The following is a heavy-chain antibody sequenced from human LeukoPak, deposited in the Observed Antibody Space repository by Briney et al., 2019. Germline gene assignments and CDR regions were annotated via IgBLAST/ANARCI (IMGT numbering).Heavy chain of an antibody. CDR3: VRERRATADY. CDR1: GYSFTDYY. Sequence: GASVKVSCQASGYSFTDYYMHWVRQAPGQRLEWIGWINSGSGDINYAQKFQGRVTVTRDTSSSTTYMEVSNLRSDDTAVYHCVRERRATADYWGQGTLVTVSS. J-gene: IGHJ4*02. D-gene: IGHD1-26*01. CDR2: INSGSGDI. V-gene: IGHV1-2*02.